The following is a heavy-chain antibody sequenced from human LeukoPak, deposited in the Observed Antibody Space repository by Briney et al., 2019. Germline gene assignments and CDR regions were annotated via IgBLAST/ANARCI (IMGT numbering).Heavy chain of an antibody. D-gene: IGHD1-26*01. V-gene: IGHV3-23*01. J-gene: IGHJ6*02. Sequence: PGGSLRLSCAAFGFTFSSYAMSWVRQAPGKGVEWVSAISGSGGSTYYADSVKGRFTISRDNSKNTLYLQMNSLRAKDTAVYYCAKDLRGATHYYGMDVWGQGTTVTVSS. CDR2: ISGSGGST. CDR3: AKDLRGATHYYGMDV. CDR1: GFTFSSYA.